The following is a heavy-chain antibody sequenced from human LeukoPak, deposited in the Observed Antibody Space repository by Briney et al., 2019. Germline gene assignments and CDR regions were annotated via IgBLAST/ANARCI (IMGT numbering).Heavy chain of an antibody. CDR1: GFTFNTYW. CDR2: IDTDGSGT. V-gene: IGHV3-74*01. J-gene: IGHJ3*02. D-gene: IGHD1-1*01. Sequence: GGSLRLSCTASGFTFNTYWMHWVRQAPGKGPVWVSRIDTDGSGTSYADSVKGRFTISRDNAKNTLHLQMNRLRVEDTAMYYCTSGNGHGFDIWGQGTMVIVSS. CDR3: TSGNGHGFDI.